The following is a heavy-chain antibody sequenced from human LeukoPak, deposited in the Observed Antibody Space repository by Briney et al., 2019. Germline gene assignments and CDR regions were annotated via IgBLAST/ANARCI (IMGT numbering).Heavy chain of an antibody. CDR3: ARAVTSTEGY. CDR2: ISSSSSYI. Sequence: GGSLRLSCAASGFTFSSYSMNWVRQAPGKGLEWVSSISSSSSYIYYADSVKGRFTISRDNAKNSLYLQMNSLRAEDTAFYYCARAVTSTEGYWGQGTLVTVSS. J-gene: IGHJ4*02. D-gene: IGHD4-17*01. V-gene: IGHV3-21*04. CDR1: GFTFSSYS.